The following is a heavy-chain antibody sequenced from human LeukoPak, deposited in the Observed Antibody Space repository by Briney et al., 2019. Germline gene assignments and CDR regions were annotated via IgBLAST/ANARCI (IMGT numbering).Heavy chain of an antibody. D-gene: IGHD1-1*01. CDR2: IRSNGETT. CDR1: GFTFSSIA. CDR3: AKGQELDDGVFDS. Sequence: GGSLRLFCAAPGFTFSSIAMTWVRQAPGKGLEWVSTIRSNGETTYNADSVKGRFTISRDNSKKTLYLQLNSLRVEDTAIYYCAKGQELDDGVFDSWGQGTLVTVSS. J-gene: IGHJ4*02. V-gene: IGHV3-23*01.